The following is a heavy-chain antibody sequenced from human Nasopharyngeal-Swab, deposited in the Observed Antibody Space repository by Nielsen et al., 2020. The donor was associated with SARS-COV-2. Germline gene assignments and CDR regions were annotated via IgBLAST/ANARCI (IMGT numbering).Heavy chain of an antibody. Sequence: ASVKVSCKASGYTFTGYYMHWVRQAPGHGLEWMGRINPNSGGTNYAQKFQGRVTMTRDTSISTAYMELSRLRSDDTAVYYCARDGSPLYGMDVWGQGTTVTVSS. J-gene: IGHJ6*02. CDR3: ARDGSPLYGMDV. CDR1: GYTFTGYY. CDR2: INPNSGGT. V-gene: IGHV1-2*06.